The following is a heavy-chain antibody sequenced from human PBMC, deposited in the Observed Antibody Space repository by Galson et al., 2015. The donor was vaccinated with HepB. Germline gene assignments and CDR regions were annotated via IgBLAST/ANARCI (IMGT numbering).Heavy chain of an antibody. CDR2: IKQDGSEK. V-gene: IGHV3-7*03. J-gene: IGHJ4*02. Sequence: SLRLSCAASGFTFSSYWMSWVRQAPGKGLEWVANIKQDGSEKYYVDSVKGRFTISRDNAKNSLYLQMNSLRAEDTAVYYCATYYYGSGTSFGYWGQGTLVTVSS. D-gene: IGHD3-10*01. CDR3: ATYYYGSGTSFGY. CDR1: GFTFSSYW.